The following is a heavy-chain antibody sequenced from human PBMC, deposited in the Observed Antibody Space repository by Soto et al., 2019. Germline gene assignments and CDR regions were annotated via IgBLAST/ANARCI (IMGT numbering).Heavy chain of an antibody. J-gene: IGHJ4*02. CDR1: GFIFSSFG. CDR3: VRDLLGSGGHFDY. Sequence: XESLSLSCAASGFIFSSFGMHWVRQAPGKGLEWVAHIWYDGSNTYYADSVKGRFTISRDNSRNTLYLQMNSLRAEDTAVYHCVRDLLGSGGHFDYWGQGTPVTVSS. V-gene: IGHV3-33*01. D-gene: IGHD7-27*01. CDR2: IWYDGSNT.